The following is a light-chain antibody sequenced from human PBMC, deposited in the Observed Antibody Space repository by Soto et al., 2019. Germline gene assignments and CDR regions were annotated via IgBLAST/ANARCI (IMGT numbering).Light chain of an antibody. CDR2: KAS. CDR3: QQFNSLHT. J-gene: IGKJ2*01. CDR1: ESISSW. Sequence: DIQMTQSPSTLSASVGDRVTITCRASESISSWLAWYQQKPGKAPKLLIYKASSLESGVPSRFSGSGSGTEFTLTISSLQPVDFATYYCQQFNSLHTFGQLTQLEI. V-gene: IGKV1-5*03.